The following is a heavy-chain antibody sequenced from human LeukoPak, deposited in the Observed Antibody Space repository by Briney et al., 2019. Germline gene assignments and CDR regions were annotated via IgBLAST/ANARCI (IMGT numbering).Heavy chain of an antibody. CDR2: IKHTGST. CDR3: ARGEAGYCSSTSCYGFRWFDP. V-gene: IGHV4-34*01. J-gene: IGHJ5*02. D-gene: IGHD2-2*01. Sequence: PSETLSLTCAVYGGSFSGYYWSWIRQPPGKGLEWIGEIKHTGSTNYNPSRKSRVTISVDTSQNQFPLKLSSVTAADTAMYYCARGEAGYCSSTSCYGFRWFDPWGQGTLVTVSS. CDR1: GGSFSGYY.